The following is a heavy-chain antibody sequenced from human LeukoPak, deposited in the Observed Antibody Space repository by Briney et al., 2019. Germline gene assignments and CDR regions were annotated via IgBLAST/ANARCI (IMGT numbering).Heavy chain of an antibody. CDR3: ARGQFYHDSTGYSD. V-gene: IGHV4-59*01. CDR2: IYYSGTT. CDR1: GGSMSNYY. Sequence: SETLSLTCTVSGGSMSNYYWIWIRQPPGKGLEWIGYIYYSGTTSYNPSLKSRVTISVDTSKNQFSLKLNSVTAADAAVYYCARGQFYHDSTGYSDWGQGILVTVSS. D-gene: IGHD3-22*01. J-gene: IGHJ4*02.